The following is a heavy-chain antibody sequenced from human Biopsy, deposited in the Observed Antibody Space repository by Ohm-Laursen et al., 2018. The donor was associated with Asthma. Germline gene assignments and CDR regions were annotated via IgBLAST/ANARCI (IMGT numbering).Heavy chain of an antibody. J-gene: IGHJ4*02. V-gene: IGHV3-30*18. CDR3: AKRRGYSDLTDFDH. Sequence: SLRLSCTATGFVFRSHAMHWVRQAPGKGLEWVAVVSYDGGVVHYADSMKGRFTISRDNAKSTLYLQMNRLRTDDTAVYYCAKRRGYSDLTDFDHWGQGTLVTVSS. D-gene: IGHD3-3*01. CDR1: GFVFRSHA. CDR2: VSYDGGVV.